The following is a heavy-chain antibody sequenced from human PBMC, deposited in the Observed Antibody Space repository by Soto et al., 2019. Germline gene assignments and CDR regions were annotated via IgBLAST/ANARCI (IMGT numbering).Heavy chain of an antibody. Sequence: GASVKVSCKASGGTFDDYTISWVRQAPGQGLEWMGRIIPILGIANYAEEFQDGFTLTADTSTGTAYMELSSLRSDDTAVYYCARDLGQQLVDYWGQGTLVTVSS. D-gene: IGHD6-13*01. J-gene: IGHJ4*02. CDR1: GGTFDDYT. CDR2: IIPILGIA. V-gene: IGHV1-69*04. CDR3: ARDLGQQLVDY.